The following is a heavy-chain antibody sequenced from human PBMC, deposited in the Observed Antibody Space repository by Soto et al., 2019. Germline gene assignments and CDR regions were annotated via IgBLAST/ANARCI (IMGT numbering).Heavy chain of an antibody. CDR3: ARQSDNSWYNFDY. V-gene: IGHV5-51*01. D-gene: IGHD6-13*01. CDR2: ISPGDSDT. CDR1: GYSFTRYW. Sequence: PGESLKISCKGSGYSFTRYWIGWVRQMPGKGLEWMGIISPGDSDTRYSPSFQGQVTISADKSISTAYLQWSSLKASDTAMYYCARQSDNSWYNFDYWGQGTLVTVSS. J-gene: IGHJ4*02.